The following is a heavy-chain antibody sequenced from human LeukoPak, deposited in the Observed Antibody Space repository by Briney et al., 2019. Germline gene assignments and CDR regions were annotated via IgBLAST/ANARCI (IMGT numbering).Heavy chain of an antibody. J-gene: IGHJ4*02. Sequence: PSQALSLTCTVSGGSISSGSYYWSWIRQPAGKGLEWIGRLYSSGSNKYNPSLKSRVTISGDTSKNQFSLKVSSVTAADTAVYYCARDEEVGAGFDYWGQGTLVTVSS. V-gene: IGHV4-61*02. D-gene: IGHD1-26*01. CDR3: ARDEEVGAGFDY. CDR2: LYSSGSN. CDR1: GGSISSGSYY.